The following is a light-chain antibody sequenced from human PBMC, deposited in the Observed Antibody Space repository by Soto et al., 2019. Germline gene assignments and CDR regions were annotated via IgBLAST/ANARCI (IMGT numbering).Light chain of an antibody. V-gene: IGKV3-20*01. Sequence: EIVLTQSPGTLSLSPGERATLSCRASQSVSSSYLAWYQQKPGQAPRLLIYGASSRATGIPDRFSGSGSGTDFALTIIRREPEDFAVYYCQQYCSSPRFTFGPGTKVDIK. CDR1: QSVSSSY. CDR2: GAS. J-gene: IGKJ3*01. CDR3: QQYCSSPRFT.